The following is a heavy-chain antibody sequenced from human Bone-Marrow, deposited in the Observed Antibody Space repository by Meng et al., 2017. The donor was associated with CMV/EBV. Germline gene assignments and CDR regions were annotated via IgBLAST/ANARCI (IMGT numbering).Heavy chain of an antibody. CDR3: VKGKLGQQWLLLDY. V-gene: IGHV3-23*01. D-gene: IGHD6-19*01. CDR2: ISTNGDST. Sequence: GGSLRLSCAASGFTFSSYSMNWVRQAPGKGLEWVSTISTNGDSTYAADSVKGRFTISRDNSKNTLYLQMKTLRAEDTATYYCVKGKLGQQWLLLDYWGQGTLVTVSS. J-gene: IGHJ4*02. CDR1: GFTFSSYS.